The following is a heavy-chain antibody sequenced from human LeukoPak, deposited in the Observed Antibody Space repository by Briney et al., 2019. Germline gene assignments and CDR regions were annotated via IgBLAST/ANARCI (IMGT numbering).Heavy chain of an antibody. D-gene: IGHD3-22*01. Sequence: GGSLRLSCAASGFSFSDYSMNWVRQAPGKGLGWVSFISSYSTYIYYADSLKGRFTISRDNAKNSLYLQMNSLRAEDTAVYYCARDSFAGYDSSGYSSYDYWGQGTLVTVSS. V-gene: IGHV3-21*01. CDR2: ISSYSTYI. CDR3: ARDSFAGYDSSGYSSYDY. CDR1: GFSFSDYS. J-gene: IGHJ4*02.